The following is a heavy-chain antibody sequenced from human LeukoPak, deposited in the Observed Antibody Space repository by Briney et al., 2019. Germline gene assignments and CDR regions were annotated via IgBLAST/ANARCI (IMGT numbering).Heavy chain of an antibody. CDR3: ARRFSHKNGAAPSPPAYYFDY. D-gene: IGHD4/OR15-4a*01. V-gene: IGHV4-34*01. J-gene: IGHJ4*02. Sequence: SETLSLTCAVYGGSFSDYYWTWIRQPPGKGLEWIGEITHNGNTNYNPSLKSRVSISVDTSKNQFSLRLTSVTAADTAMYYCARRFSHKNGAAPSPPAYYFDYWGQGTLVTVSS. CDR1: GGSFSDYY. CDR2: ITHNGNT.